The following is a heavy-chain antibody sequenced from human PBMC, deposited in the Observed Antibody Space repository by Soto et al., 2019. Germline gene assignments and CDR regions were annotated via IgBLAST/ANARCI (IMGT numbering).Heavy chain of an antibody. V-gene: IGHV4-31*03. J-gene: IGHJ6*02. Sequence: PSETLSLTCTVSGGSISSGGYYWSWIRQHPGKGLEWIGYIYYSGSTYYNPSLKSRVTISVDTSKNQFSLKLSSVTAADTAVYYCARALGGYCSGGSCSSYYYYGMDVWGQGTTVTVSS. CDR2: IYYSGST. CDR3: ARALGGYCSGGSCSSYYYYGMDV. CDR1: GGSISSGGYY. D-gene: IGHD2-15*01.